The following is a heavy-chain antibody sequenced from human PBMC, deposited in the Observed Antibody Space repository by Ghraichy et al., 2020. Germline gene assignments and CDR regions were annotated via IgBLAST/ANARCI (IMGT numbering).Heavy chain of an antibody. D-gene: IGHD2/OR15-2a*01. Sequence: GGSLRLSCVASEFRFDAYVFHWVRQAPGKGLEWLAYIRYDGTQTVYSDAVRGRFVISRDNSQNTLYLEMNSLRREDTATYYCAKDRASRISQTSLDYWGQGTPVTVSS. J-gene: IGHJ4*02. CDR3: AKDRASRISQTSLDY. CDR2: IRYDGTQT. CDR1: EFRFDAYV. V-gene: IGHV3-30*02.